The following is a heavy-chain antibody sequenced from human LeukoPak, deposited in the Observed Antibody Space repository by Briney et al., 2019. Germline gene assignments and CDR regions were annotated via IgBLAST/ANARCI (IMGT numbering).Heavy chain of an antibody. CDR2: ISYSGTN. Sequence: SSETLSLTCTVSGGSVSSSSCYWGWIRQPPGKGLEWIGSISYSGTNYNNPSLKSRVSISIDTSKNQFSVQLTSVTAADTAMYYCASLGTLRSWGQGTLVTVSS. CDR3: ASLGTLRS. V-gene: IGHV4-39*01. J-gene: IGHJ5*02. D-gene: IGHD7-27*01. CDR1: GGSVSSSSCY.